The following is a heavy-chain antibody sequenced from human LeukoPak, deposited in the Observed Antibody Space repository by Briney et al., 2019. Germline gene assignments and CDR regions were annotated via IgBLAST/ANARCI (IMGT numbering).Heavy chain of an antibody. D-gene: IGHD3-22*01. CDR1: GGSISSGGYY. CDR2: IYYSGST. V-gene: IGHV4-31*03. Sequence: SQTLSLTCTVSGGSISSGGYYWSWIRQHPGKGLEWIGYIYYSGSTYYNPSLKSRVTISVDTSKNQFSLKLSSVTAADTAVYYCARGFTMIPPLYYYGMDVCGQGTTVTVSS. CDR3: ARGFTMIPPLYYYGMDV. J-gene: IGHJ6*02.